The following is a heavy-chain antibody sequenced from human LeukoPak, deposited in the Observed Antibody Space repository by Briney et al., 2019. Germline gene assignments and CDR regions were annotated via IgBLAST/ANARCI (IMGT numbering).Heavy chain of an antibody. Sequence: PGESLKISCKGSGYSFTSYWIGWVRQMPGKGLEWMGIIYPGDSDTRYSPSFQGQVTISADKSISTAYLQWSSLKASDTAMYYCARYGDSSGYYDYYFDYWGQGTLVTVSS. CDR2: IYPGDSDT. CDR1: GYSFTSYW. V-gene: IGHV5-51*01. J-gene: IGHJ4*02. D-gene: IGHD3-22*01. CDR3: ARYGDSSGYYDYYFDY.